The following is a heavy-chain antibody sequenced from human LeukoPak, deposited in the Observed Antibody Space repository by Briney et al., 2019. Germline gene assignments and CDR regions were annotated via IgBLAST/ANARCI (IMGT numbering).Heavy chain of an antibody. Sequence: GALRLSCAASGFTFSSYAMHWVRQAPGKGLEWVAVISYDGSNKYYADSVRGRFTISRDNSKNTLYLQMNSLRAEDTAVYYCARDSHGDNPDYWGQGTLVTVSS. CDR3: ARDSHGDNPDY. V-gene: IGHV3-30-3*01. CDR1: GFTFSSYA. J-gene: IGHJ4*02. CDR2: ISYDGSNK. D-gene: IGHD4-17*01.